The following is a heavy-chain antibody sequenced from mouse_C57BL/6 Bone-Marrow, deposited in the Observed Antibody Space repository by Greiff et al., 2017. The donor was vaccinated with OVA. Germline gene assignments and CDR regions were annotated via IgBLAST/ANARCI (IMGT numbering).Heavy chain of an antibody. CDR1: GYSITSGYY. D-gene: IGHD2-3*01. Sequence: EVKLMESGPGLVKPSQSLSLTCSVTGYSITSGYYWNWIRQFPGNKLEWMGYISYDGSNNYNPSLKNRISITRDTSKNQFFLKLNSVTTEDTATYYCARRIYDGYSDYWGQGTTLTVSS. CDR2: ISYDGSN. CDR3: ARRIYDGYSDY. V-gene: IGHV3-6*01. J-gene: IGHJ2*01.